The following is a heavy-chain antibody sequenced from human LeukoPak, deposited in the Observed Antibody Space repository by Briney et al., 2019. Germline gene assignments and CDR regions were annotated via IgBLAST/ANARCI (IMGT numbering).Heavy chain of an antibody. CDR3: ARVGVRRTAMGVFDY. Sequence: PGGSLRLSCAASGFTVSSNYMSWVRQAPGKGLEWVSVIYSGGSTYYADSVKGRFTISRDNSKNTLYLQMNSLRAEDTAVYYCARVGVRRTAMGVFDYWGQGTLVAVSS. V-gene: IGHV3-66*01. CDR1: GFTVSSNY. CDR2: IYSGGST. D-gene: IGHD5-18*01. J-gene: IGHJ4*02.